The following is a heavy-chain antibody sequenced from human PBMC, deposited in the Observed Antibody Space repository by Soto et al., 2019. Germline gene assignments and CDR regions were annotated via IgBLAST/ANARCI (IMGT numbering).Heavy chain of an antibody. Sequence: GGSLRLSCAASGFTFSSYGMHWARQAPGKGLEWVVVIWYDGSNKYYADSVKGRFTISRDNSKNTLYLQMNSLRAEDTAVYYCARDIAARNPHFIFDPWGQGTLVTVSS. D-gene: IGHD6-6*01. V-gene: IGHV3-33*01. CDR1: GFTFSSYG. CDR3: ARDIAARNPHFIFDP. J-gene: IGHJ5*02. CDR2: IWYDGSNK.